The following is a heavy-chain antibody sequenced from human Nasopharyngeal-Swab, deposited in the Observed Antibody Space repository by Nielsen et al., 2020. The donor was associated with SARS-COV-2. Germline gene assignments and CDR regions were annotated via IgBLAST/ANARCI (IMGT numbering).Heavy chain of an antibody. CDR2: INAGNGNT. Sequence: ASVQVTCKASGYTFTSYAMHWVRQAPGQRLEWMGWINAGNGNTKSSQKFQGRVTITRDTSASTAYIELSSLRAEDTAVYYCARDDSSIWYENWFDPWGQGTLVTVSS. CDR3: ARDDSSIWYENWFDP. V-gene: IGHV1-3*01. D-gene: IGHD6-13*01. J-gene: IGHJ5*02. CDR1: GYTFTSYA.